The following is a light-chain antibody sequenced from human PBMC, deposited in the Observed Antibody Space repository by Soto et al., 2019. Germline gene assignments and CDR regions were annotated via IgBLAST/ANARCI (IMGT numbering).Light chain of an antibody. J-gene: IGKJ5*01. CDR1: QSVSSY. CDR2: DAS. Sequence: ESRLTQSPATLYLSPGERATLSCRSSQSVSSYLAWYQQKPGQAPRLLIYDASNRATGIPARFSGSGSGTDFTLTISSLEPEDFAVYHCQQRSNWLITFGQGTRLKIK. CDR3: QQRSNWLIT. V-gene: IGKV3-11*01.